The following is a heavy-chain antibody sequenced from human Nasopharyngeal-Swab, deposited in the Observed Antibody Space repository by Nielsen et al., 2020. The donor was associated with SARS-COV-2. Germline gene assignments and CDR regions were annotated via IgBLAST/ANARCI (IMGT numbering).Heavy chain of an antibody. J-gene: IGHJ4*02. V-gene: IGHV3-30-3*01. CDR2: ISYGGSNK. Sequence: GESLKISCAASGFTLSSYTMHWVRQAPGKGLEWVAVISYGGSNKYYADSVKGRFTISRDNSKNTLYLQMNSLIPEDTAVYYCARFMGSAVDYWGQGTLVTVSS. CDR1: GFTLSSYT. CDR3: ARFMGSAVDY. D-gene: IGHD1-26*01.